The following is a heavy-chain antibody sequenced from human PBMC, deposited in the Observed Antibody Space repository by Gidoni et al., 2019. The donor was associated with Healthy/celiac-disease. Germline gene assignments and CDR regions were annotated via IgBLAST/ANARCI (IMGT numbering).Heavy chain of an antibody. J-gene: IGHJ4*02. CDR3: ARADSSSLGY. CDR2: INPSGST. Sequence: QVQLQQWGAGLLKPSETLSLTCAVYGGSFSGYYWSWIRQPPGKGLEWIGEINPSGSTNYNPSLKSRVTISVDTSKNQFSLKLSSGTAAGTAVYYCARADSSSLGYWGQGTLVTVSS. D-gene: IGHD6-13*01. CDR1: GGSFSGYY. V-gene: IGHV4-34*01.